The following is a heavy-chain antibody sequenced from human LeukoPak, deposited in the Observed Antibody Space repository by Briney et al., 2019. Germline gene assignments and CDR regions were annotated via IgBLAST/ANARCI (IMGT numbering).Heavy chain of an antibody. CDR3: ATLLYCSSTSCYFQYFDL. CDR2: IYHSGST. D-gene: IGHD2-2*01. Sequence: SETLSLTCAVSGCSISSGYYWGWIRQPPGKGLEWIGSIYHSGSTYYNPSLKSRVTISVDTSKNQFSLKLSSVTAADTAVYYCATLLYCSSTSCYFQYFDLWGRGTLVTVSS. CDR1: GCSISSGYY. J-gene: IGHJ2*01. V-gene: IGHV4-38-2*01.